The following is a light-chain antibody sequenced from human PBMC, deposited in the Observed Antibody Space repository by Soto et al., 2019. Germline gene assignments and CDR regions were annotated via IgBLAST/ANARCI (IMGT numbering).Light chain of an antibody. CDR3: QQSYSTPPWT. J-gene: IGKJ1*01. Sequence: RMTQSPSSLSASDGDRVPITCRASQSTSSYLNWYQQKPGKAPKLLIYAASRLQSGVPSRFSGSGSGTDFTLTISSLQPDDFATYYCQQSYSTPPWTFGQGTEV. CDR1: QSTSSY. V-gene: IGKV1-39*01. CDR2: AAS.